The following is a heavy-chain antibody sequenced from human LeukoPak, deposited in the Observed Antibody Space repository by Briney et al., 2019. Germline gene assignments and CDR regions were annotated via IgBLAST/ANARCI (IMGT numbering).Heavy chain of an antibody. Sequence: GGSLRLPCVVSGFTFTNYWMHWVRQVPGKGLVWVSRINGEGNSTSYADSVKGRFTISRDNGKNTLYLQMNSLRAEDTAVYYCARAIAVAGTGGYYWGQGTLVTVSS. J-gene: IGHJ4*02. CDR2: INGEGNST. CDR1: GFTFTNYW. V-gene: IGHV3-74*01. D-gene: IGHD6-19*01. CDR3: ARAIAVAGTGGYY.